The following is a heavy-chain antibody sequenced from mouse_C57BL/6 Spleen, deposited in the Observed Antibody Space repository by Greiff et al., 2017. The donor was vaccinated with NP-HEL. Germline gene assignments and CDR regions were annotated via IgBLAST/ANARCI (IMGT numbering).Heavy chain of an antibody. V-gene: IGHV1-76*01. J-gene: IGHJ2*01. CDR3: ARSWVNGRLDY. D-gene: IGHD1-2*01. CDR2: IYPGSGNT. CDR1: GYTFTDYY. Sequence: QVQLQQSGAELVRPGASVKLSCKASGYTFTDYYINWVKQRPGQGLEWIARIYPGSGNTYYNEKFKGKATLTAEKSSSTAYMQLSSLTSEDAAVYFCARSWVNGRLDYWGQGTTLTVSS.